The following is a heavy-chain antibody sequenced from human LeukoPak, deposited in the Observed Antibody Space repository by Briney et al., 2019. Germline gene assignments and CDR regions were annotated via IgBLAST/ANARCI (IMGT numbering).Heavy chain of an antibody. CDR3: ARYLNVAAAGGDY. CDR2: IIPILGIA. J-gene: IGHJ4*02. V-gene: IGHV1-69*04. CDR1: GGTFSSYA. Sequence: ASVKVSCKASGGTFSSYAISWVRQAPGQGLEWMGRIIPILGIANYAQKFQGRVTITADKSTSTAYMELSSLRSEDTAVYYCARYLNVAAAGGDYWGQGTLVTVSS. D-gene: IGHD6-13*01.